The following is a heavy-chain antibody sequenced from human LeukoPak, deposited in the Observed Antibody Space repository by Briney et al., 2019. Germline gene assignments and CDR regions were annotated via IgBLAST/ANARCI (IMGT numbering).Heavy chain of an antibody. D-gene: IGHD1-7*01. CDR2: ISAYNGNT. CDR3: ASSVGTTLVAYYYYGMDV. J-gene: IGHJ6*02. CDR1: GYTFTSYG. V-gene: IGHV1-18*01. Sequence: ASVKVSCKASGYTFTSYGISWVRQAPGQGLEWMGWISAYNGNTNYAQKLQGRVTMTTDTSTSTAYMELSSLRSEDTAVYYCASSVGTTLVAYYYYGMDVWGQGTTVTVSS.